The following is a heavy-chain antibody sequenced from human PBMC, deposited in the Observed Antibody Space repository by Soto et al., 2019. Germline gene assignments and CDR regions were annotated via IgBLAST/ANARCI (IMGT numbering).Heavy chain of an antibody. V-gene: IGHV1-18*04. CDR3: ARGHEYSSSGWFDP. CDR1: GYTFTSYG. D-gene: IGHD6-6*01. Sequence: VSCKASGYTFTSYGISWVRQAPGQGLEWMGWISAYNGNTNYAQKLQGRVTMTTDTSTSTAYMELRSLRSDDTAVYYCARGHEYSSSGWFDPWGQGTLVTVSS. CDR2: ISAYNGNT. J-gene: IGHJ5*02.